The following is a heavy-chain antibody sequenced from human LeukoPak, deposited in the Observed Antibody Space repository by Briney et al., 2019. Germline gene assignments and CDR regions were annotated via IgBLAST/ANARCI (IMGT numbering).Heavy chain of an antibody. D-gene: IGHD6-19*01. CDR1: GGSISSSSYY. V-gene: IGHV4-39*01. J-gene: IGHJ5*02. CDR2: IYYSGST. CDR3: ARRPSKQWLVTRWFDP. Sequence: SETLSLTCTVSGGSISSSSYYWGWIRQPPGKGLEWIGSIYYSGSTYYNPSLKSRVTISVDTSKNQFSLKLSSVTAADTAVYYCARRPSKQWLVTRWFDPWGQGTLVTVSS.